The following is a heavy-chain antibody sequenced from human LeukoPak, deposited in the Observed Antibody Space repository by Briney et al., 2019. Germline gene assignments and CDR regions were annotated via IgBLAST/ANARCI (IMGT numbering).Heavy chain of an antibody. CDR2: ISGSGGST. CDR3: AKVLSYYYDSSAYDY. V-gene: IGHV3-23*01. CDR1: GFTXXXYA. Sequence: GFTXXXYAMSGVRQAQGKGLEWVSAISGSGGSTYYADSVKGRFTISRDNSKNTLYLQMNSLRAEDTAVYYCAKVLSYYYDSSAYDYWGQGTLVTVSS. D-gene: IGHD3-22*01. J-gene: IGHJ4*02.